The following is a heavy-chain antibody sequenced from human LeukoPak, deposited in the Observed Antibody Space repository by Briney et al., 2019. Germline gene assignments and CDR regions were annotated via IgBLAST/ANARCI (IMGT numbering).Heavy chain of an antibody. D-gene: IGHD6-19*01. V-gene: IGHV3-11*04. CDR2: ISSTASTK. CDR3: ASFTSSGWYFDY. Sequence: GGSLRLSCAASEFTFSDYYMSWIRQAPGKGLAWVSYISSTASTKYYADSVKGRFTISRDNAKNTLYLQMNSLRAEDTAVYYCASFTSSGWYFDYWGQGTLVTVSS. J-gene: IGHJ4*02. CDR1: EFTFSDYY.